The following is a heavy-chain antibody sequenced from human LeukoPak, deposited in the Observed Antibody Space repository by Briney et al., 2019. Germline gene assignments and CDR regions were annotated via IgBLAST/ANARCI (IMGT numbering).Heavy chain of an antibody. J-gene: IGHJ4*02. CDR1: RGSFSCYY. Sequence: SETLSLTCAVYRGSFSCYYWSWIRQPPGKGLEWIGEIYHIGRTNYNPSLKSRVTISVDTSKNQFSLKLSSVTAADTAVYYCARDRTMVRGGFDYWGQGTLVTVSS. D-gene: IGHD3-10*01. V-gene: IGHV4-34*01. CDR3: ARDRTMVRGGFDY. CDR2: IYHIGRT.